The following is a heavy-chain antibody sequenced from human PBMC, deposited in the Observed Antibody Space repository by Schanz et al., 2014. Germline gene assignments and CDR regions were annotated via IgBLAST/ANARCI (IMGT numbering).Heavy chain of an antibody. D-gene: IGHD3-3*01. CDR1: GYSFTKYG. Sequence: SCETSGYSFTKYGINWVRHAPGQGPELMGWLNAHTVKTQYAQKFQGRVNMTRDTLTTTVHLELSWLRADDTPIYSRAGTHFASTPHISPRFGHARGQGTIVTVS. CDR3: AGTHFASTPHISPRFGHA. J-gene: IGHJ3*01. V-gene: IGHV1-18*01. CDR2: LNAHTVKT.